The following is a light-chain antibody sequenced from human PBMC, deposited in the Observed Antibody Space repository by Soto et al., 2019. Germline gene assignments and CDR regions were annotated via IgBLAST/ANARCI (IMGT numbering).Light chain of an antibody. CDR2: AAS. CDR1: QAISSS. J-gene: IGKJ2*01. Sequence: DIQLTQSPSFLSASVGDRVTITCRASQAISSSLAWYQHNPGKAPKLLIYAASTLQNGVPSSFSVSGSGTEFTLTISGVQPEDFATYYCQHLNDYRYTYGQGTKVEIK. V-gene: IGKV1-9*01. CDR3: QHLNDYRYT.